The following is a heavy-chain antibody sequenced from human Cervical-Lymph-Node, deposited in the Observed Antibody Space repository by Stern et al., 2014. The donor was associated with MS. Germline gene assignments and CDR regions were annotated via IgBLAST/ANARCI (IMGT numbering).Heavy chain of an antibody. CDR1: GYTFTRNA. D-gene: IGHD2-2*01. CDR3: ARVKPAAILDY. J-gene: IGHJ4*02. V-gene: IGHV7-4-1*02. CDR2: INTNTGNT. Sequence: QVQLVQSGSELKKPGASVKVSCKASGYTFTRNAMNWVRQAPGQRLAWMGWINTNTGNTTYAQGFTGRFVFSLDTSVSTAYLQISSLKAEDTAIYYCARVKPAAILDYWGQGTLVTVSS.